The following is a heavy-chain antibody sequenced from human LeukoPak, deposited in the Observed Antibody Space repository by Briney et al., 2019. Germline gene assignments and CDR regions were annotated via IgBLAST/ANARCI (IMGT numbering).Heavy chain of an antibody. CDR2: MQFDGNNE. CDR3: AKKMPGNGDRLDY. J-gene: IGHJ4*02. CDR1: GFPFSKYG. V-gene: IGHV3-30*02. Sequence: GGSLRLSCAASGFPFSKYGMHWVRQAPGKGLEWVAYMQFDGNNEKYGDSAKGRFTISRDNSKNTLYLQTDSLKEEDTAVYYCAKKMPGNGDRLDYWGQGTLLTVSS. D-gene: IGHD2-8*01.